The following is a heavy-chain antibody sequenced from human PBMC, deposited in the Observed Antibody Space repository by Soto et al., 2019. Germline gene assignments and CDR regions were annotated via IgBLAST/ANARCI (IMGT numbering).Heavy chain of an antibody. J-gene: IGHJ5*02. CDR1: GASISGFY. D-gene: IGHD1-1*01. CDR2: IYATGTT. Sequence: GPGPGPPSETLSLTCTVSGASISGFYWSWIRKSAGKGLEWIGRIYATGTTDYNPSLKSRVMMSVDTSKKQFSLKLRSVTAADTAVYYCVRDGTKTLRDWFDPRGQGISVTVSS. V-gene: IGHV4-4*07. CDR3: VRDGTKTLRDWFDP.